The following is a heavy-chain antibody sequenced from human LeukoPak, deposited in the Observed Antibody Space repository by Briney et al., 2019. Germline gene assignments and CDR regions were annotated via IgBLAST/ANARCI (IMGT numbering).Heavy chain of an antibody. J-gene: IGHJ4*02. V-gene: IGHV3-23*01. CDR1: GFTFSSYV. Sequence: PGGSLRLSCAASGFTFSSYVMSWVRQAPGKGLEWVSTISGNGRNTYYADSVKGRFTISRDNSKITLYLEMNSLRAEDTAVYYCARDRIAAGFDYWGQGTLVTVSS. D-gene: IGHD6-25*01. CDR3: ARDRIAAGFDY. CDR2: ISGNGRNT.